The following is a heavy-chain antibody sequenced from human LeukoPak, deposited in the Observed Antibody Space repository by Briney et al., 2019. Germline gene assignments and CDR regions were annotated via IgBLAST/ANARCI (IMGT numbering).Heavy chain of an antibody. V-gene: IGHV3-21*01. J-gene: IGHJ4*02. CDR2: ISSSSSYI. D-gene: IGHD5-18*01. Sequence: GGSLRLSCAASGFTFSSYSMNWVRQASGKGLEWVSSISSSSSYIYYADSVKGRFTISRDNAKNSLYLQMNSLRAEDTAVYYCAREMDTAPTVDYWGQGTLVTVSS. CDR3: AREMDTAPTVDY. CDR1: GFTFSSYS.